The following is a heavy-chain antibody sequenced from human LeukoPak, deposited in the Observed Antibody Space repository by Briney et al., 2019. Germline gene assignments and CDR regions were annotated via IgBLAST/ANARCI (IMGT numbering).Heavy chain of an antibody. CDR1: GYTFTGYY. Sequence: ASVKVSCKASGYTFTGYYMHRVRQAPGQGLEWMGWINPNSGGTNYAQKFQGRVTMTRDTSISTAYMELSRLRSDDTAVYYCASTGAAAGYYYYYGMDVWGQGTTVTVSS. D-gene: IGHD6-13*01. J-gene: IGHJ6*02. CDR2: INPNSGGT. V-gene: IGHV1-2*02. CDR3: ASTGAAAGYYYYYGMDV.